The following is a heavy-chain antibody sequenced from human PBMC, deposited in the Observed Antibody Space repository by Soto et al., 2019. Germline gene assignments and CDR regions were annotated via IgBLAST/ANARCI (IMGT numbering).Heavy chain of an antibody. Sequence: ASVKVSCKASGYTFTSYYMHWVRQAPGQGLEWMGIINPSGGSTSYAQKFQGRVTMTRDTSTSTVYMELSSLRSEDTAVYYCAREGPEEDIVVVPAAMSAPPPFDPWGQGTLVTVSS. CDR3: AREGPEEDIVVVPAAMSAPPPFDP. V-gene: IGHV1-46*03. CDR1: GYTFTSYY. J-gene: IGHJ5*02. CDR2: INPSGGST. D-gene: IGHD2-2*01.